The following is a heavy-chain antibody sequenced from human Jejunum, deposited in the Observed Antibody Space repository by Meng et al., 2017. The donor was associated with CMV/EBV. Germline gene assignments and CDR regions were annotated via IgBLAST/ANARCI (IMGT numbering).Heavy chain of an antibody. J-gene: IGHJ4*02. V-gene: IGHV3-23*01. CDR1: GFRFRSFA. Sequence: EASGFRFRSFAFTWVRQAPGKGLEWVSTVSATGATTYYADSVKGRFTISRDNSRNTLYLQMNSLRVDDTALYYCAKQGYRNDLDYWGQGALVTVSS. D-gene: IGHD1-1*01. CDR3: AKQGYRNDLDY. CDR2: VSATGATT.